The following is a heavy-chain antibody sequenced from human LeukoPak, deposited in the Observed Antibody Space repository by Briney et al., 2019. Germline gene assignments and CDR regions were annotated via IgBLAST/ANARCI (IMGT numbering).Heavy chain of an antibody. Sequence: SETLSLTCAVYGGSFSGYYWSWIRQPPGKGLEWIGEINHSGSTNYNPSLKSRVTTSVDTSKNQFSLKLSSVTAADTAVYYCARAFARPECSSSWSKGDYYYYMDVWGKGTTVTVSS. CDR1: GGSFSGYY. CDR2: INHSGST. CDR3: ARAFARPECSSSWSKGDYYYYMDV. D-gene: IGHD6-13*01. V-gene: IGHV4-34*01. J-gene: IGHJ6*03.